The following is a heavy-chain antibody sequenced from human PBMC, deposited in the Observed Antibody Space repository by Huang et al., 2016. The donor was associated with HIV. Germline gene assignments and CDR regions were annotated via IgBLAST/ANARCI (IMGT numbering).Heavy chain of an antibody. J-gene: IGHJ4*02. D-gene: IGHD3-3*01. CDR3: ARPKMTDIPSDSSWSFFDF. CDR2: VNNRGSV. Sequence: GTNLLKPSDTLSLKCAVYGDSFSDYFWTWSRQSPVKGLEWIGEVNNRGSVTHNPSLRSRVSMSVDPSKNQIYLNLTSVSAADSAVYFCARPKMTDIPSDSSWSFFDFWGRGTPVTVSS. CDR1: GDSFSDYF. V-gene: IGHV4-34*01.